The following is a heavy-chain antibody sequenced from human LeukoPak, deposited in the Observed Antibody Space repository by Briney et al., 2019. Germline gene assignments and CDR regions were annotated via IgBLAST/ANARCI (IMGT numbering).Heavy chain of an antibody. D-gene: IGHD4-17*01. Sequence: PSETLSLTCTVSGGSISSSSYYWGWIRQPPGKGLEWIGSIYYSGSTYYNPSLKSRVTISVDTSKNQFSLKLSSVTAADTAVYYCARDYGENDYWGQGTLVTVSS. CDR3: ARDYGENDY. CDR2: IYYSGST. CDR1: GGSISSSSYY. V-gene: IGHV4-39*01. J-gene: IGHJ4*02.